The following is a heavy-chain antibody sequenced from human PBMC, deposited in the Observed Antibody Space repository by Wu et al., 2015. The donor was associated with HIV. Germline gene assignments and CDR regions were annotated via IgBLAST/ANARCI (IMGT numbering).Heavy chain of an antibody. J-gene: IGHJ4*02. CDR1: LHFTSYG. CDR2: ISAYNGNT. Sequence: QVQLVQSGAEVKKPWGLSEGLLQGFWLHFTSYGISWVRQAPGQGLEWMGWISAYNGNTNYAQKLQGRVTMTTDTSTSTAYMELRSLRSDDTAVYYCARALVIGGDCYYDYWGQGTLVTVSS. V-gene: IGHV1-18*01. CDR3: ARALVIGGDCYYDY. D-gene: IGHD2-21*02.